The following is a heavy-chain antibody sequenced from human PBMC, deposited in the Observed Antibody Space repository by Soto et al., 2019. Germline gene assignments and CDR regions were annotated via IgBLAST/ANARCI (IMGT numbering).Heavy chain of an antibody. Sequence: GGSLRLSCAASGFTFSSYAMSWVRQAPGKGLEWVSAISGSGGSTYYADSVKGRFTISRDNSKNTLYLQMNSLRAEDTAVYYCAKGGGIAAAGTVVLYYYYGMDVWGQGTTVTVSS. V-gene: IGHV3-23*01. CDR2: ISGSGGST. J-gene: IGHJ6*02. D-gene: IGHD6-13*01. CDR1: GFTFSSYA. CDR3: AKGGGIAAAGTVVLYYYYGMDV.